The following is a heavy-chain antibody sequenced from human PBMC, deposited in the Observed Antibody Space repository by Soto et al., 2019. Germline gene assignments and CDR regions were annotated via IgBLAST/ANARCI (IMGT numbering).Heavy chain of an antibody. D-gene: IGHD5-18*01. Sequence: PGGSLRLSCAASGFTFSSYAMSWVRQAPGKGLEWVSAISGSGGSTYYADSVKGRFTISRDNSKNTLYLQMNSLRAEDTAVYYCAKDLSSSIQLWTFDYWGQGTLVTVSS. CDR2: ISGSGGST. V-gene: IGHV3-23*01. CDR3: AKDLSSSIQLWTFDY. J-gene: IGHJ4*02. CDR1: GFTFSSYA.